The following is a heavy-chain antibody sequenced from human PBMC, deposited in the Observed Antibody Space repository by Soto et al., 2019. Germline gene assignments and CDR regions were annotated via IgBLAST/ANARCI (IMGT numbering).Heavy chain of an antibody. D-gene: IGHD4-17*01. CDR2: ISYSGTT. CDR1: GGSISSGNYF. Sequence: SETLSLTCTASGGSISSGNYFWSWIRQPPGKGLEWIGFISYSGTTHYSASLRSRVSISVDTSKNQFSLDLSSVTAADTAVYYCATMGTPVTGLYYFDYWGQGTLVT. CDR3: ATMGTPVTGLYYFDY. J-gene: IGHJ4*02. V-gene: IGHV4-30-4*01.